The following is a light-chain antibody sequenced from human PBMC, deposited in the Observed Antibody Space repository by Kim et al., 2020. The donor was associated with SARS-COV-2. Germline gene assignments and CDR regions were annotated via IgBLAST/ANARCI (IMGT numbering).Light chain of an antibody. CDR3: QAWDSSTVV. CDR2: QDT. CDR1: KWGDKL. Sequence: SPGKTASCTCSGDKWGDKLVCWYQQKPGQAPVLVICQDTKRPSGIPQRFSGSNSGNSATLTISGTQAMDEADYYCQAWDSSTVVFGGGTQLTVL. J-gene: IGLJ2*01. V-gene: IGLV3-1*01.